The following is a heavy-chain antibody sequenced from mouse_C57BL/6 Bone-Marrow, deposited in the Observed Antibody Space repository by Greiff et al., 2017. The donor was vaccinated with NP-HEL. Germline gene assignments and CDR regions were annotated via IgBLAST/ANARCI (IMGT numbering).Heavy chain of an antibody. J-gene: IGHJ2*01. V-gene: IGHV6-6*01. D-gene: IGHD2-4*01. CDR2: IRNKANNHAT. CDR1: GFTFSDAW. Sequence: EVQLQQSGGGLVQPGGSMKLSCAASGFTFSDAWMDWVRQSPEKGLEWVAEIRNKANNHATYYAESVKGRFTISRDDSKSSVYLQMNSLRAEDTGIYYCTRPHYDYDGDYFDYWGQGTTLTVSS. CDR3: TRPHYDYDGDYFDY.